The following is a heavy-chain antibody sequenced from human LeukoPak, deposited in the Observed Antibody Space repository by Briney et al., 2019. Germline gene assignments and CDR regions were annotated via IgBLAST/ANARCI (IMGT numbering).Heavy chain of an antibody. J-gene: IGHJ4*02. D-gene: IGHD5-18*01. Sequence: SETLSLTCTVSGGSISSGDYYWSWIRQPPGKGLEWIGYIYYSGCTYYNPSLKSRVTMSVDTSKNQFSLKLSSVTAADTAVYYCARGSVDTAMVDYWGQGTLVTVSS. CDR1: GGSISSGDYY. CDR3: ARGSVDTAMVDY. CDR2: IYYSGCT. V-gene: IGHV4-30-4*08.